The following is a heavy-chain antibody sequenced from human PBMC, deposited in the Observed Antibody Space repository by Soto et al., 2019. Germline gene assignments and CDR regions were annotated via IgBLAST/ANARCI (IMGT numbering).Heavy chain of an antibody. V-gene: IGHV3-23*01. J-gene: IGHJ4*02. D-gene: IGHD1-26*01. CDR1: GFTFSSYA. CDR2: ISGSGDST. CDR3: ATSVGADGHY. Sequence: GGSLRLSCAASGFTFSSYALSWVRQAPGKGLEWVSGISGSGDSTYYADSVKGRFSISRENSKNTLFLQMNSLRAEDTAVYYCATSVGADGHYWGQGTLVTVSS.